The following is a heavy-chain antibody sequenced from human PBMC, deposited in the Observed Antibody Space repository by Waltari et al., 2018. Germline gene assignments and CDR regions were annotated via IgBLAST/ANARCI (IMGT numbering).Heavy chain of an antibody. J-gene: IGHJ4*02. CDR1: GGTFSSHT. CDR2: IIPILGIA. CDR3: ASRYYDFWSGYPHPFDY. Sequence: QVQLVQSGAEVKKPGSSVKVSCKASGGTFSSHTTRWVRQAPGKGLEWMGRIIPILGIANYAQKFQGRVTITADKSTSTAYMELSSLRSEDTAVYYCASRYYDFWSGYPHPFDYWGQGTLVTVSS. D-gene: IGHD3-3*01. V-gene: IGHV1-69*02.